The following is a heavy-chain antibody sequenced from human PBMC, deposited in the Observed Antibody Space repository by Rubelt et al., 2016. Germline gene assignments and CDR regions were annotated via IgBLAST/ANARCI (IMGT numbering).Heavy chain of an antibody. CDR3: ARLGYCSGGSCSASI. Sequence: EWMGWINPNSGGTNYAQKFQGRVTMTRDTSISTAYMELSRLRSDDTAVYYCARLGYCSGGSCSASIWGQGTMVTVSS. D-gene: IGHD2-15*01. V-gene: IGHV1-2*02. J-gene: IGHJ3*02. CDR2: INPNSGGT.